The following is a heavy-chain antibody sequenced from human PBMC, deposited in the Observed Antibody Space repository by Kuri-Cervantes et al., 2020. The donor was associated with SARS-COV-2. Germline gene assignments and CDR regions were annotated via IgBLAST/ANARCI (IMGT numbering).Heavy chain of an antibody. V-gene: IGHV3-23*01. CDR2: ISGSGGST. Sequence: GESLKISCATSGFTVSRDYMSWVRQAPGKGLEWVSAISGSGGSTYYADSVKGRFTISKDNSKNTLYLQMNSLRAEDTAVYYCAKGFVPAAPRGDYWGQGTLVTVSS. CDR1: GFTVSRDY. CDR3: AKGFVPAAPRGDY. D-gene: IGHD2-2*01. J-gene: IGHJ4*02.